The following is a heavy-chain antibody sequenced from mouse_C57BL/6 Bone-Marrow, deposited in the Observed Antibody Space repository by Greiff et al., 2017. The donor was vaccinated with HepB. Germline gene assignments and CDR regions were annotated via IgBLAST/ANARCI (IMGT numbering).Heavy chain of an antibody. Sequence: VMLVESGAELVKPGASVKISCKASGYAFSSYWMNWVKQRPGKGLEWIGQIYPGDGDTNYNGKFKGKATLTADKSSSTAYMQLSSLTSEDSAVYFCARGVYGSSTWFAYWGQGTLVTVSA. J-gene: IGHJ3*01. V-gene: IGHV1-80*01. CDR2: IYPGDGDT. CDR3: ARGVYGSSTWFAY. D-gene: IGHD1-1*01. CDR1: GYAFSSYW.